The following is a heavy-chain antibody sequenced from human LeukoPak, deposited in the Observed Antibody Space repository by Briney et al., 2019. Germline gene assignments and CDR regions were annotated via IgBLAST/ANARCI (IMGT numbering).Heavy chain of an antibody. D-gene: IGHD3-22*01. CDR3: ARQNSWDYDSSLKN. V-gene: IGHV4-4*07. Sequence: PSETLSLTCTVSGGSISSYYWSWIRQPAGKGLEWIGRIYTSGSTNYNPSLKSRVTMPVDTSKNQFSLKLSSVTAADTAVYYCARQNSWDYDSSLKNWGQGTLVTVSS. CDR2: IYTSGST. CDR1: GGSISSYY. J-gene: IGHJ4*02.